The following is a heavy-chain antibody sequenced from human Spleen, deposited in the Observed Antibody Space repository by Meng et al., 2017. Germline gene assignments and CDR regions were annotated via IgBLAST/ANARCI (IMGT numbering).Heavy chain of an antibody. CDR3: ARGTGATGTDY. Sequence: QLQQSGPGLVQSSPILSLSRAFSGDRVSSNIAACNWIRQSPSRGLEWLGRTYYRYKWYTDYAVSVKSRILINPDTSKNQFYLQLYSVTPEDTAVYFCARGTGATGTDYWGQGTLVTVSS. J-gene: IGHJ4*02. V-gene: IGHV6-1*01. D-gene: IGHD1-1*01. CDR1: GDRVSSNIAA. CDR2: TYYRYKWYT.